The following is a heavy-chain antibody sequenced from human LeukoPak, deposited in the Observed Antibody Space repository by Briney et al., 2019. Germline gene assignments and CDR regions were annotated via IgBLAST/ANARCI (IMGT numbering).Heavy chain of an antibody. CDR1: GYTFTDYY. D-gene: IGHD1-1*01. J-gene: IGHJ5*01. CDR2: INPNSGVT. Sequence: ASLKVSCTASGYTFTDYYMYWGRQPPGQGLEWMGWINPNSGVTNYAQNFQGRVTMTRDTSITTAYMELTRLTSDDTAVYYCARMRHTTASGYNRIDSWGQGTLVIVSS. V-gene: IGHV1-2*02. CDR3: ARMRHTTASGYNRIDS.